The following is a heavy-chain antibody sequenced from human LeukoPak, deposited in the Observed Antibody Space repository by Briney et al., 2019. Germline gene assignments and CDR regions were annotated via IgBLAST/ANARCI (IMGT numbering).Heavy chain of an antibody. V-gene: IGHV3-20*04. CDR1: GFTFDDYG. D-gene: IGHD3-3*01. J-gene: IGHJ5*02. CDR2: INWNGGST. Sequence: GGSLRLSCAASGFTFDDYGMNWVRQAPGKGLEWVSGINWNGGSTGCADSVKGRFTTSRDNAKNSLYLQMNSLRAEDTALYYCASTIFGGFDPWGQGTLVTVSS. CDR3: ASTIFGGFDP.